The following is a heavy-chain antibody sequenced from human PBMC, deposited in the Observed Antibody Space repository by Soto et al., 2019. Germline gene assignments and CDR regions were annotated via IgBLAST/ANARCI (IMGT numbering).Heavy chain of an antibody. J-gene: IGHJ4*02. D-gene: IGHD4-17*01. CDR3: VVYGDYAGGY. V-gene: IGHV3-23*01. CDR1: GFTFSSYA. Sequence: EVQLLESGGGLVQPGGSLRLSCAASGFTFSSYAMSWVRQAPGKGLEWVLAISGSGGSTYYADSVKGRFTISRDNSKNTLYLQMNSLRAEDTAVYYCVVYGDYAGGYWGQGTLVTVSS. CDR2: ISGSGGST.